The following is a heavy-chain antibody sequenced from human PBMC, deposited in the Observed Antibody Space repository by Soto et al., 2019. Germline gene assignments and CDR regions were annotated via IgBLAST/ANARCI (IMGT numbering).Heavy chain of an antibody. Sequence: EVQLLESGGGLVQPGGSLRLSCAASGFTFSSYAMSWVRQAPGKGLEWVSAISGSGGSTYYADSVKGRFTISRDNSKNTLYLQMNSLRAEDTAVYYCSKKGGYDGYFDYWGQGTLVTVSS. CDR3: SKKGGYDGYFDY. D-gene: IGHD5-12*01. V-gene: IGHV3-23*01. CDR1: GFTFSSYA. CDR2: ISGSGGST. J-gene: IGHJ4*02.